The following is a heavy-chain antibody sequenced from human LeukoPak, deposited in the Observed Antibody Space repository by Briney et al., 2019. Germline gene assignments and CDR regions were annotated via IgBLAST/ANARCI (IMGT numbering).Heavy chain of an antibody. CDR2: ISASGGDT. J-gene: IGHJ4*02. CDR3: AKRVEYSSSSGGYFDY. V-gene: IGHV3-23*01. CDR1: GFTFKTYS. Sequence: GGSLRLSCAASGFTFKTYSMSWVRQAPGKGLEWVSAISASGGDTYYADSVKGRFTISRDNSKNTLYLQMNSLRVEDTAVYYCAKRVEYSSSSGGYFDYWGQGTLVIVSS. D-gene: IGHD6-6*01.